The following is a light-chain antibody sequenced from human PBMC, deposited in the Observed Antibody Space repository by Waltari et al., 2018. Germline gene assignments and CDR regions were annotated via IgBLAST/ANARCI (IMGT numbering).Light chain of an antibody. CDR1: QSVVRT. CDR3: QHYVRLPVT. Sequence: EIVLTQSPGTLSLSPGERAILSCRASQSVVRTLAWYQQKPGQAHRLLIYGASNRATGIPDRFSGSGSGTDFSLTISRLEPEDFAVYYCQHYVRLPVTFGQGTRVEI. J-gene: IGKJ1*01. V-gene: IGKV3-20*01. CDR2: GAS.